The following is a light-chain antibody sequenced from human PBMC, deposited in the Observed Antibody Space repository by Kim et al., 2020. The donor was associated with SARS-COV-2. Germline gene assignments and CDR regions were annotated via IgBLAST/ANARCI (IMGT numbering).Light chain of an antibody. Sequence: QSALTQPPSASGSPGQSVTISCTGTSSDVGGYNYVSWYQQHPGKAPKLMIYEVSKRPSGVPDRLSGSKFGNTASLTVSGLQAEDEADYYCSSYAGSNNYVFGTGTKVTVL. CDR3: SSYAGSNNYV. CDR1: SSDVGGYNY. J-gene: IGLJ1*01. CDR2: EVS. V-gene: IGLV2-8*01.